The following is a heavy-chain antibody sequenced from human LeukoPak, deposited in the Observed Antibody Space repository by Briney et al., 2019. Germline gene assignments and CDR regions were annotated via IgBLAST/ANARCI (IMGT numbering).Heavy chain of an antibody. V-gene: IGHV3-30*02. D-gene: IGHD3-10*01. Sequence: AGGSLRLSCAASGFTFTAYGMRWVRQAPGKGLEWVAFIQSDGSNEYYTDSVKGRFTISRDDSKNTLYLEMNVLRPDDTSLYYCAKEGTFGAWGGAPIDYWGQGTLVTVSS. CDR1: GFTFTAYG. CDR3: AKEGTFGAWGGAPIDY. CDR2: IQSDGSNE. J-gene: IGHJ4*02.